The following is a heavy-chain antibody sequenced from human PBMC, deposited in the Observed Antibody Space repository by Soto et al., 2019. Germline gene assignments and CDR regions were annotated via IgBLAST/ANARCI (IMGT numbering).Heavy chain of an antibody. CDR1: GFTFSSYA. CDR3: ARDLAATGWFDP. Sequence: QVQLVESGGGVVQPGRSLRLSCAASGFTFSSYAMHWVRQAPGKGLEWVAVISYDGSNKYYADSVKGRFTISRDNSKNTLYLQMHSLRAEDTAVYYCARDLAATGWFDPWGQGTLVTVSS. J-gene: IGHJ5*02. D-gene: IGHD2-15*01. CDR2: ISYDGSNK. V-gene: IGHV3-30-3*01.